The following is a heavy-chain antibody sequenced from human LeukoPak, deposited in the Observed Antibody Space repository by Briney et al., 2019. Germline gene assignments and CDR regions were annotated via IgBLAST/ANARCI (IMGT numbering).Heavy chain of an antibody. J-gene: IGHJ4*02. CDR2: IKQDGSEK. V-gene: IGHV3-7*01. CDR3: ARDRSAYYDFPDYFDY. Sequence: GGSLRLSCAASGSTFSSYWMSWVRQAPGKGLEWVANIKQDGSEKYYVDSVKGRFTISRDNAKNSLYLQMNSLRAEDTAVYYCARDRSAYYDFPDYFDYWGQGTLVTVSS. CDR1: GSTFSSYW. D-gene: IGHD3-3*01.